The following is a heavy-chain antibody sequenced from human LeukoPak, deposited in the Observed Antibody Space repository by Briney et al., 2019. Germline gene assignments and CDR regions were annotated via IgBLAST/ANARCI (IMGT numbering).Heavy chain of an antibody. CDR1: GFTFSNYW. D-gene: IGHD3-10*01. Sequence: GGSLRLSCAVSGFTFSNYWMSWVRQAPGKGLEWVANIKQDRSEKYYVDSVKGRFTISRDNAKNSVYLQMNSLRAEDTAVYYCATLSAGSWGQGTLVTVSS. J-gene: IGHJ5*02. CDR3: ATLSAGS. V-gene: IGHV3-7*05. CDR2: IKQDRSEK.